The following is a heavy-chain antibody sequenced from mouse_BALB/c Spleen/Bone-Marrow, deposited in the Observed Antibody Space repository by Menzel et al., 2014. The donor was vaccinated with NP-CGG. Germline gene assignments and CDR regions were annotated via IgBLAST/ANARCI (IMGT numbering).Heavy chain of an antibody. J-gene: IGHJ3*01. CDR3: ASENYGSSPAY. V-gene: IGHV1S135*01. CDR1: GYAFTSYN. D-gene: IGHD1-1*01. CDR2: IDPYNGGT. Sequence: VQLQQSGPELVKPGASVKVSCKASGYAFTSYNMYWVKQSHGKSLEWIGYIDPYNGGTSYNQKFKGKATLTVDKSSSTAYMHLNSLTSEDSAVYYCASENYGSSPAYWGQGTLVTVSA.